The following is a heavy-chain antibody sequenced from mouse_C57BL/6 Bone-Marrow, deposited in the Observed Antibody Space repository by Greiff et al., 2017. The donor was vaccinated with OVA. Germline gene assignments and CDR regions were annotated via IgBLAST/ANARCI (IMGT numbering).Heavy chain of an antibody. D-gene: IGHD2-4*01. CDR3: ARDDYDDAVDD. V-gene: IGHV1-81*01. J-gene: IGHJ4*01. CDR2: IYPRNGNT. CDR1: GYTFTSYG. Sequence: VKLQESGAELARPGASVKLSCKASGYTFTSYGISWVKQRPGQGLEWIGEIYPRNGNTYYNEKFKGKATLTADKSSSTAYMELRSLTSEDSAVDFCARDDYDDAVDDWGQGTSVTVSS.